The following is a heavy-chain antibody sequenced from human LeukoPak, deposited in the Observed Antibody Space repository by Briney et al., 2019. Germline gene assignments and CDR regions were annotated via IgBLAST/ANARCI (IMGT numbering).Heavy chain of an antibody. Sequence: SQTLSLTCAISGDSVSSKSASWNCIRQPPSRGLEWLGRTYSRSKWFNDYAVSVKSRITINPDTSKNQFSLHLGSVTPDDTAVYYCARGTGSLDYWGQGTLVTVSS. D-gene: IGHD1-26*01. CDR3: ARGTGSLDY. CDR2: TYSRSKWFN. CDR1: GDSVSSKSAS. J-gene: IGHJ4*02. V-gene: IGHV6-1*01.